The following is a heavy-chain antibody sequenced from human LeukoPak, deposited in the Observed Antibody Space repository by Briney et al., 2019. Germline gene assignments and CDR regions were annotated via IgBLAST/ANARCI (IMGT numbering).Heavy chain of an antibody. D-gene: IGHD6-13*01. CDR2: ISAYNGDT. V-gene: IGHV1-18*01. CDR1: GYTFTSYG. J-gene: IGHJ6*02. CDR3: ARDYGPIAAAGTEYYYYGLDV. Sequence: GASVKVSCKASGYTFTSYGISWVRQAPGQGLEWMGWISAYNGDTNYAQKLQGRVTMTTDTSTSTAYMELRSLRSDDTAVYSCARDYGPIAAAGTEYYYYGLDVWGQGTTVTVSS.